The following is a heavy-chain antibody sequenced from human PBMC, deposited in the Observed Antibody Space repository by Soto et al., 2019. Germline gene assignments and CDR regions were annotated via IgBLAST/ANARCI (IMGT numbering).Heavy chain of an antibody. Sequence: SETLSLTCTVSGGSINSGGYYWSWIRQHPGKGLEWIGYIYYSGSTYYNPSLKSRVTNSVDTSKNQFSLKLTSVTAADTAVYFCARAQTIFGIITVFDYWGQGTLVTVSS. CDR3: ARAQTIFGIITVFDY. J-gene: IGHJ4*02. D-gene: IGHD3-3*01. CDR2: IYYSGST. CDR1: GGSINSGGYY. V-gene: IGHV4-31*03.